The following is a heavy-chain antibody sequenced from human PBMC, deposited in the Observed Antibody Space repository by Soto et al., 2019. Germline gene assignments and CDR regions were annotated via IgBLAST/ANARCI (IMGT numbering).Heavy chain of an antibody. Sequence: QVRLHESVPGLVKPSETLSLTCTVATDYFNDYYWSWIRQPPGKGLEWIGSIYHTGNTNYNPSLESRVSISVDTSKIHFSLSLSSVTAADTAVYYCARDVGIHDAFDIWGQGKLVTVSS. CDR1: TDYFNDYY. D-gene: IGHD5-18*01. CDR3: ARDVGIHDAFDI. J-gene: IGHJ3*02. CDR2: IYHTGNT. V-gene: IGHV4-59*13.